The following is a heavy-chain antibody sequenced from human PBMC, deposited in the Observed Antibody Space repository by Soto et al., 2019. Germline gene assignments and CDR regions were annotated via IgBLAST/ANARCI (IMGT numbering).Heavy chain of an antibody. V-gene: IGHV5-51*01. CDR3: TRRLGIRGRPDDY. Sequence: GESLKISCKPSGYGFTNYWIAWVRQMPGKGLEWMGIIYPRDSDTRYSPSFQGQVTISVDKSISTAYLQWSSLRASDTAIYYCTRRLGIRGRPDDYWGQGTMVTVSS. D-gene: IGHD3-10*01. J-gene: IGHJ4*02. CDR1: GYGFTNYW. CDR2: IYPRDSDT.